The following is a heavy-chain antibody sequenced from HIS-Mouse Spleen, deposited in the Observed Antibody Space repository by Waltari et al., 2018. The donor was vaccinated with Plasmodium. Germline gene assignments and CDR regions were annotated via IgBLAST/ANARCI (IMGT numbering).Heavy chain of an antibody. CDR3: AREAGSGGLYYFDY. Sequence: QVQLVESGGGVVQPGGSLSTSGAAAGCTSSSDEFRWGRQAPGQGLEWVAVISYDGSNKYYADSVKGRFTISRDNSKNTLYLQMNSLRAEDTAVYYCAREAGSGGLYYFDYWGQGTLVTVSS. CDR1: GCTSSSDE. CDR2: ISYDGSNK. D-gene: IGHD3-10*01. V-gene: IGHV3-30-3*01. J-gene: IGHJ4*02.